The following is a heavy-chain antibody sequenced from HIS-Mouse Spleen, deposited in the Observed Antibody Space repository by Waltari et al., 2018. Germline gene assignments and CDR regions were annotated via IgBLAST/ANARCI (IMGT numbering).Heavy chain of an antibody. J-gene: IGHJ4*02. D-gene: IGHD2-8*01. V-gene: IGHV3-43*01. CDR2: ISWDGGST. CDR3: AKAKGLLMVYDY. CDR1: GSPFDYYT. Sequence: EVQLVESGGVVVQPGGSLRLPCAAFGSPFDYYTMHGVRHAPGKGLEWVSLISWDGGSTYYADSVKGRFTISRDNSKNSLYLQMNSLRTEDTALYYCAKAKGLLMVYDYWGQGTLVTVSS.